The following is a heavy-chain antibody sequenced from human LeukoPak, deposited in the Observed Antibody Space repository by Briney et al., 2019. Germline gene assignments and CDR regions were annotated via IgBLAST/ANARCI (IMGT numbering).Heavy chain of an antibody. Sequence: PSETLSLTCAVYGGSFSGYYWSWIRQPPGKGLEWIGEINHSGSTNYNPSLKSRVTISVDTSKNQFSLKLSSVTAADTAVYYCARKLGRRYCSSTSCSNYYFDYWGQGTLVTVSS. CDR1: GGSFSGYY. V-gene: IGHV4-34*01. CDR3: ARKLGRRYCSSTSCSNYYFDY. CDR2: INHSGST. D-gene: IGHD2-2*01. J-gene: IGHJ4*02.